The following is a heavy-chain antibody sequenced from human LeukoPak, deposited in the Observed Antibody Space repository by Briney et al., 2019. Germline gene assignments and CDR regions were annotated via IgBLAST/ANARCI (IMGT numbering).Heavy chain of an antibody. V-gene: IGHV3-23*01. D-gene: IGHD4-17*01. CDR3: ARDVNYGHNRSDY. J-gene: IGHJ4*02. Sequence: GGSLRLSCAASGFTFSNYAMTWVRQAPGKGLEWVSSISGSGGSTYYTDSVEGRFTISRDNSKNTLYLQMNTLRAEDTAVYYCARDVNYGHNRSDYWGQGTLVTVSS. CDR1: GFTFSNYA. CDR2: ISGSGGST.